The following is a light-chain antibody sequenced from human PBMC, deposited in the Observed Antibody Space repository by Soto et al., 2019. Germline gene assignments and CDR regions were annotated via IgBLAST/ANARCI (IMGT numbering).Light chain of an antibody. V-gene: IGKV1-5*03. Sequence: DLQMTQSPSTLSASVGDRVTITCRASQSISSWLAWYQQKPGKAPQLLIYKASSLESGIPTRFSGSGTETDFALTSSSLQTEDVASDYCQQDTSYQYTFGKGTNLDIK. J-gene: IGKJ2*01. CDR2: KAS. CDR1: QSISSW. CDR3: QQDTSYQYT.